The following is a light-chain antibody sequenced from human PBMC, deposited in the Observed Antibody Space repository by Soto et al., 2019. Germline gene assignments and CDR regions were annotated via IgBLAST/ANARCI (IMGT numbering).Light chain of an antibody. CDR1: QSVLYSSNNKNY. CDR2: WAS. CDR3: QQYYATPQT. Sequence: DIVMTQSPDSLAVSLSERATINCKSSQSVLYSSNNKNYLAWYQQKPGQPPKLLISWASTRETGVPDRFSGSGSGADFALTISSLQAEDVAVYYCQQYYATPQTFGQGTKVEI. J-gene: IGKJ1*01. V-gene: IGKV4-1*01.